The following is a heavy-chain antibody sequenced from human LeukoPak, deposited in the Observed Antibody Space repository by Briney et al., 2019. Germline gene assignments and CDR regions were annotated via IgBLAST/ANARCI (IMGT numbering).Heavy chain of an antibody. CDR1: GASISSYF. CDR2: IYYSGST. V-gene: IGHV4-59*01. D-gene: IGHD3-10*01. J-gene: IGHJ5*02. CDR3: ASVSGYYGSDWFDP. Sequence: SETLSLTCTVSGASISSYFWSWIRQPPGKGLEWIGYIYYSGSTNYNPSLTSRVTISVDTSKNQFSLNLSSVTAADTAVYYCASVSGYYGSDWFDPWGQGTLVTVSS.